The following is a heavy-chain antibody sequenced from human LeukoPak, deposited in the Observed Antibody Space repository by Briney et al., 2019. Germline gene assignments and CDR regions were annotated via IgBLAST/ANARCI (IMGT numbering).Heavy chain of an antibody. CDR1: GGSFSGYY. CDR2: INHSGST. CDR3: ARGGYGGFDY. J-gene: IGHJ4*02. Sequence: SETLSLTCAVYGGSFSGYYWSWIRQPPGKGLEWIGEINHSGSTNYNPSLKSRVTISVDTSKNQFPLKLSSVTAADTAVYYCARGGYGGFDYWGQGTLVTVSS. V-gene: IGHV4-34*01. D-gene: IGHD1-1*01.